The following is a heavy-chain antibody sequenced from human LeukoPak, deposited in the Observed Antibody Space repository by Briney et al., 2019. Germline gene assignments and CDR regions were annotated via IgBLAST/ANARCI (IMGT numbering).Heavy chain of an antibody. Sequence: GGSLRLSCTASGFILGDYAMSWVRQAPGKGLEWVGFIRSKAYGGTTEYAASVKGRFTISRDDSKSIAYLQMNSLKTEDTAVYYCTRDLDIVVVPAAFDYWGQGTLVTVSS. V-gene: IGHV3-49*04. CDR1: GFILGDYA. CDR2: IRSKAYGGTT. D-gene: IGHD2-2*01. J-gene: IGHJ4*02. CDR3: TRDLDIVVVPAAFDY.